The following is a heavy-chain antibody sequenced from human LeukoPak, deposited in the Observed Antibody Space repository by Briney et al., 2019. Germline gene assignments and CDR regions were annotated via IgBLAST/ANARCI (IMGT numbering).Heavy chain of an antibody. CDR1: GYTFTGYY. CDR2: INPNSGGT. Sequence: ASVTVSCKASGYTFTGYYMHWVRQAPGQGLEGMGWINPNSGGTNYAQKFQGRVTMTRDTSISTAYMELSRLRSDDTAVYYCARALRSGSYYEVDSWGQGTLVTVSS. CDR3: ARALRSGSYYEVDS. V-gene: IGHV1-2*02. D-gene: IGHD1-26*01. J-gene: IGHJ4*02.